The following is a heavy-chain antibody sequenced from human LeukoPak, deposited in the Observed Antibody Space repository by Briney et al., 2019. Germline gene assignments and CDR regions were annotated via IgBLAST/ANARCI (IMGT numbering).Heavy chain of an antibody. CDR3: ARGEAVAGRYFDY. CDR1: GGSFSGYY. Sequence: TSETLSLTCAVYGGSFSGYYWSWIRQPPGKGLEWIGEINHSGSTNYNPSLKSRVTISVGTSKNQFSLKLSSVTAADTAVYYCARGEAVAGRYFDYWGQGTLVTVSS. CDR2: INHSGST. D-gene: IGHD6-19*01. J-gene: IGHJ4*02. V-gene: IGHV4-34*01.